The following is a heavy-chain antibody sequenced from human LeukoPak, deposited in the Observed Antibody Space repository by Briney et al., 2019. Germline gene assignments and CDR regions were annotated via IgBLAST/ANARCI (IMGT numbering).Heavy chain of an antibody. CDR2: ISSSSSYI. J-gene: IGHJ5*02. D-gene: IGHD4-17*01. Sequence: GGSLRLSCAASGFTFSSYSMNWVRQAPGKGLEWVSSISSSSSYIYYADSVKGRFTISRDNAKNSLYLQMNSLRAEDTAVYYCARGRVTTVTNNWFDPWGQGTLVTVSS. CDR1: GFTFSSYS. V-gene: IGHV3-21*01. CDR3: ARGRVTTVTNNWFDP.